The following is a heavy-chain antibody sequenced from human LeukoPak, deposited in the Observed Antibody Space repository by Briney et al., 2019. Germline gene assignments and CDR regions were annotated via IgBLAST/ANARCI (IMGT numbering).Heavy chain of an antibody. CDR1: GGSISSSSYY. D-gene: IGHD3/OR15-3a*01. CDR2: IYYSGST. V-gene: IGHV4-39*01. CDR3: AGGDWEVLDY. J-gene: IGHJ4*02. Sequence: KSSETLSLTCTVSGGSISSSSYYWGWIRQPPGKGLEWIGSIYYSGSTYYNPSLKSRVTISVDTSKNQFSLKLSSVTAADTAVYYCAGGDWEVLDYWGQGTLVTVSS.